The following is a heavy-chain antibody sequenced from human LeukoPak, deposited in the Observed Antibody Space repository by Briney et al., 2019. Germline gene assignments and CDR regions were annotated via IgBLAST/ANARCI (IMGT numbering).Heavy chain of an antibody. D-gene: IGHD3-10*02. CDR3: AKASRYLGSGNYYRDAFDI. CDR2: ISYDGSNK. J-gene: IGHJ3*02. Sequence: GGSLRLSCAASGFSFSSYGMHWVRQAPGKGLEWVAVISYDGSNKYYADSVKGRFTISRDNSKNTLYLQMNSLRAEDTAVYYCAKASRYLGSGNYYRDAFDIWGQGTMVTVSS. CDR1: GFSFSSYG. V-gene: IGHV3-30*18.